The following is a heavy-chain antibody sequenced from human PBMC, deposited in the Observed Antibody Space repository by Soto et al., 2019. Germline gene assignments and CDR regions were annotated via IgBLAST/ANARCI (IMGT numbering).Heavy chain of an antibody. V-gene: IGHV4-39*01. Sequence: QLHLRESGPGLVKPSETLSLTCTVSGGSITSSSYYWGWIRQPPGKGLEWIGSIYYSGSTYYTPSLKSRVTISVDTSKNQFSLKLSSVTAADTAVYYYATQEVGGSYVYTFDPWGQGTLVTVSS. D-gene: IGHD1-26*01. CDR3: ATQEVGGSYVYTFDP. CDR2: IYYSGST. CDR1: GGSITSSSYY. J-gene: IGHJ5*02.